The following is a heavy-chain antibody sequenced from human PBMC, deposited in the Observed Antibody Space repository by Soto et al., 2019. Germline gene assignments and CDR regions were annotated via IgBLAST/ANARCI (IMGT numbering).Heavy chain of an antibody. CDR2: ISAYNGNT. CDR3: ARETNYDFWSGYYIRLNYYMDV. D-gene: IGHD3-3*01. Sequence: GASVKVSCKASGYTFTSYGISWVRQAPGQGLERMGWISAYNGNTNYAQKLQGRVTMTTDTSTSTAYMELRSLRSDDTAVYYCARETNYDFWSGYYIRLNYYMDVWGKGTTVTVSS. J-gene: IGHJ6*03. V-gene: IGHV1-18*01. CDR1: GYTFTSYG.